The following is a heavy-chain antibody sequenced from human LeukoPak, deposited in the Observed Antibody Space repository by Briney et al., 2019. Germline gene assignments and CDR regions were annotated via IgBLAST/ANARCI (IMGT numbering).Heavy chain of an antibody. CDR3: ARSTGWRSRDY. V-gene: IGHV3-13*01. CDR2: IDTAGNT. J-gene: IGHJ4*02. D-gene: IGHD6-19*01. CDR1: GFTFSNYD. Sequence: GGSLRLSCVASGFTFSNYDMHWVRQAAGKGLEWVSAIDTAGNTYYPGSLKGRFTISRDNAKNSLFLQMNSLRAGDTAVYYCARSTGWRSRDYWGQGTLVTVSS.